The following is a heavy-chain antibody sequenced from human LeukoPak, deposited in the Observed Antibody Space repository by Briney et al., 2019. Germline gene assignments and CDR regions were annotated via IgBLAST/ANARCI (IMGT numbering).Heavy chain of an antibody. J-gene: IGHJ3*02. CDR2: IYTSGST. Sequence: PSQTLSLTCTVSGGSISSGSYYWSWIRQPAGKGLEWIGRIYTSGSTNYNLSLKSRVTISVDTSKNQFSLKLSSVTAADTAVYYCARWDTAMGHGYYYDSWTVFDIWGKGKMVTVFS. V-gene: IGHV4-61*02. D-gene: IGHD3-22*01. CDR1: GGSISSGSYY. CDR3: ARWDTAMGHGYYYDSWTVFDI.